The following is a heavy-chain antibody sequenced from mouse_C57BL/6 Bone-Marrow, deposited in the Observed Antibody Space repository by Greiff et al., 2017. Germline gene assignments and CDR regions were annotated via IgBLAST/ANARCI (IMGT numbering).Heavy chain of an antibody. Sequence: VQLQQSGPGLVQPSQSLSITCTVSGFSLTSYGVHWVRQSPGKGLEWLGVIWSGASTDSNAAFISRLSISEANSKSQVFFKMNSQQADDTAIDYCARKSYGGRAWFAYWGQGTLVTVSA. J-gene: IGHJ3*01. CDR1: GFSLTSYG. CDR2: IWSGAST. V-gene: IGHV2-2*01. CDR3: ARKSYGGRAWFAY. D-gene: IGHD1-1*02.